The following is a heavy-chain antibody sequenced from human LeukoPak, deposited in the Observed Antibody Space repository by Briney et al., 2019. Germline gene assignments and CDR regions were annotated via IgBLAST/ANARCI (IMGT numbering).Heavy chain of an antibody. Sequence: GGSLRLSCAASGFNFNNFAMSWVRQAPGKRLEWVPTISSSGTTTFYADSVKGRFTISRDSSKNTLYVQMNSLRAEDTAVYYCAKDLPGFFDYWGQGILVTVSS. V-gene: IGHV3-23*01. J-gene: IGHJ4*02. CDR2: ISSSGTTT. CDR1: GFNFNNFA. CDR3: AKDLPGFFDY.